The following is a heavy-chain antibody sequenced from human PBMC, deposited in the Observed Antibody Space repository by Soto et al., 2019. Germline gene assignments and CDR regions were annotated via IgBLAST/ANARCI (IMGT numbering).Heavy chain of an antibody. CDR2: IIPISGTA. V-gene: IGHV1-69*12. CDR3: ARDHPTTGMDV. D-gene: IGHD1-26*01. CDR1: GGSFSSYT. J-gene: IGHJ6*02. Sequence: QVQLVQSGAEVKKPGSSVKVSGKAAGGSFSSYTISWVRQAPGQGLEWMGGIIPISGTANYAQKLQGRVANTADDSTSTADMELSSLRFEDTAVYYCARDHPTTGMDVWGQGTRVTVAS.